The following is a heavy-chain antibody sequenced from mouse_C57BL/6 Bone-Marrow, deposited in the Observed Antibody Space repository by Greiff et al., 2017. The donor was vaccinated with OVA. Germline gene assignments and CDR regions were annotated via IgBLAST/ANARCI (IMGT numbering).Heavy chain of an antibody. CDR1: GFTFSSYA. CDR3: ARDRWSDWYCDV. Sequence: EVMLVESGGGLVKPGGSLKLSCAASGFTFSSYAMSWVRQTPEKRLEWVATISDGGSYTYYPDNVKGRFTISRDNAKNNLYLQMSHLKSEDTAMYYCARDRWSDWYCDVWGTGTTVTVSS. CDR2: ISDGGSYT. J-gene: IGHJ1*03. D-gene: IGHD2-3*01. V-gene: IGHV5-4*01.